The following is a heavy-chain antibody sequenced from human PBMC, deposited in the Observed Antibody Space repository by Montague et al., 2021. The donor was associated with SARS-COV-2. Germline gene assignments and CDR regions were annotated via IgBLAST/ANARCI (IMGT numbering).Heavy chain of an antibody. J-gene: IGHJ6*02. V-gene: IGHV3-30*04. CDR2: ISYDGSNK. Sequence: SLRLSCAASGFTFSSYAMHWVRQAPGKGLEWVAVISYDGSNKYYAASVKGRFTISRDNSKNTLYLQMNSLRAEDTAVYYCARDLTYYYGMDVWGQGTTVTVSS. CDR3: ARDLTYYYGMDV. CDR1: GFTFSSYA.